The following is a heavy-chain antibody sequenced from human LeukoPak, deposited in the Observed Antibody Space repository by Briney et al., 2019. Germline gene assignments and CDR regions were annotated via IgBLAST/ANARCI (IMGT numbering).Heavy chain of an antibody. J-gene: IGHJ4*02. CDR2: ITDSGGGT. V-gene: IGHV3-23*01. CDR1: GFTFGTYG. Sequence: GGSLRLSCAASGFTFGTYGMSWVRQAPGKGLEWVSSITDSGGGTYYADSVKGRFTISRDNSKNTLSLQMSSLRAEDTAMYYCAKRFYYSFDYWGQGILVTVSS. D-gene: IGHD1-26*01. CDR3: AKRFYYSFDY.